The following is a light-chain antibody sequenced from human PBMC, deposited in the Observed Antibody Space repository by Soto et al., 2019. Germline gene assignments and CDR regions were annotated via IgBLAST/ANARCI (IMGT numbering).Light chain of an antibody. Sequence: DIQMTQSPSTLSESVGDRVTITCRASQSISSWLAWYQQKPGKAPKLLIYKASSLESGVPSRFSGSGSGTEFTLSISSLQPDDFATYYCQQYNSYPLTFGGGTKVEIK. J-gene: IGKJ4*01. CDR1: QSISSW. CDR3: QQYNSYPLT. V-gene: IGKV1-5*03. CDR2: KAS.